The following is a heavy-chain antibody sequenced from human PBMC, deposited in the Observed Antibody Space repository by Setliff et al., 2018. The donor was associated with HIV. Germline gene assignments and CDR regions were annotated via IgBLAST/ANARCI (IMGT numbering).Heavy chain of an antibody. D-gene: IGHD4-17*01. CDR1: GYFISSGYY. Sequence: SETLSLTCTVSGYFISSGYYWGWIRQPRGKGLEWIGKIYHSGSTNYNPSLKSRVTISVDKSKNQFSLNLSSVTAADTAMYYCAREYGDLFYFDYWGQGTLVTVSS. J-gene: IGHJ4*02. CDR2: IYHSGST. V-gene: IGHV4-38-2*02. CDR3: AREYGDLFYFDY.